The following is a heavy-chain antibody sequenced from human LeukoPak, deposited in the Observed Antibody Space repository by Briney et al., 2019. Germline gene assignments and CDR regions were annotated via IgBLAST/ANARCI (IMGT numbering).Heavy chain of an antibody. CDR1: GFTFSSYW. D-gene: IGHD3-3*01. Sequence: GGSLRLSCAASGFTFSSYWMSWVRQAPGKGLEWVANIKQNGSEKYYVDSVKGRFTISRDNAKNPMYLQMNDLRAEDTAVYYCASFTFWSGYYEDWGQGNLVTVSS. CDR3: ASFTFWSGYYED. CDR2: IKQNGSEK. V-gene: IGHV3-7*01. J-gene: IGHJ4*02.